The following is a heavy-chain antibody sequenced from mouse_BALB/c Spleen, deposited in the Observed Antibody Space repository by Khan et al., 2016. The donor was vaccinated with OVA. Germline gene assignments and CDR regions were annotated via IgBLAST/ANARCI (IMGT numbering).Heavy chain of an antibody. CDR1: GYTFINYW. CDR3: ERRGLRWDFDY. V-gene: IGHV1-7*01. J-gene: IGHJ2*01. CDR2: INPSTGYT. D-gene: IGHD1-1*01. Sequence: QVQLQQSGAELAKPGASVKMSCKASGYTFINYWILWVKQRPGQGLEWIGYINPSTGYTEYNQNFKDKATLNADKSSSTAYMQLSSLTSEDSAVYYCERRGLRWDFDYWGQGTTLTVSS.